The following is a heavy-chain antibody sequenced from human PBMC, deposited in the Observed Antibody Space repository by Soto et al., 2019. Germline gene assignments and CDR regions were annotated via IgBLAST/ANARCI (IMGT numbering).Heavy chain of an antibody. CDR1: GYSFSSFW. CDR3: GRVRVDKAEGWFDP. V-gene: IGHV5-10-1*01. D-gene: IGHD5-18*01. J-gene: IGHJ5*02. CDR2: IDPSDSYA. Sequence: GESLKISCKVSGYSFSSFWITWVRQMPGKGLEWMGRIDPSDSYANYSPSFQGHVTFSADKSINTACLQWSSLKASDTAMYYCGRVRVDKAEGWFDPWGQGTLVTVSS.